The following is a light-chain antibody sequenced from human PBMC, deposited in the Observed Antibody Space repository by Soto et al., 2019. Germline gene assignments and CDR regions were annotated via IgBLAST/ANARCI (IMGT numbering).Light chain of an antibody. Sequence: QSVLTQPPSASGTPGQRVPISCSGSSSNIGSNYVYWYQQLPGTAPKLLIYSNNQRPSGVPDRFSGSKSGTSASLAISGLRSEDEADDYCAAWDDSLSGWVFGGGTKLTV. CDR3: AAWDDSLSGWV. CDR2: SNN. V-gene: IGLV1-47*02. CDR1: SSNIGSNY. J-gene: IGLJ3*02.